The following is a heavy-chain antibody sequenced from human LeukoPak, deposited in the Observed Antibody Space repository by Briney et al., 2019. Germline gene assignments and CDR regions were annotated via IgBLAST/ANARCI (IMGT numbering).Heavy chain of an antibody. Sequence: ASVKVSCKSSGYTFSRHGITWVRQAPGQALEWIGWVSGYNGNTNHAQNVQGIVTMTTDSSTNPAYMELRSLRSDDTAVYYCAKDIHPGLDSGASCCFDYWGQGTPVTVSS. CDR2: VSGYNGNT. V-gene: IGHV1-18*01. J-gene: IGHJ4*02. CDR1: GYTFSRHG. CDR3: AKDIHPGLDSGASCCFDY. D-gene: IGHD3-22*01.